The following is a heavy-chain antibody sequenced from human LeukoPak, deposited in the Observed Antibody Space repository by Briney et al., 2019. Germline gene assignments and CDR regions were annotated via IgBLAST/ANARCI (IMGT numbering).Heavy chain of an antibody. V-gene: IGHV3-23*01. CDR2: VSGNGAGT. Sequence: SGGSLRLSCAASRFTFSSYAMSWVRQAPGKGLEWVSGVSGNGAGTYYADSVKGRFTIHRDNSKNMLYLQMNSLRAEDTAVYYCAKTSWYSGGWSFDYWGQGTLVTVSS. CDR1: RFTFSSYA. J-gene: IGHJ4*02. D-gene: IGHD6-13*01. CDR3: AKTSWYSGGWSFDY.